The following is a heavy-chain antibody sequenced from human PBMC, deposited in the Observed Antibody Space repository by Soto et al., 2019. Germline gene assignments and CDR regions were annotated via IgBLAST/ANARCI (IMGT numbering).Heavy chain of an antibody. D-gene: IGHD7-27*01. CDR2: FDVGNGDT. Sequence: ASVKVSCKASGYIFTNYAIHWVRQAPGQRLEWMGWFDVGNGDTKYSQKFQDRVTMTTDTSTSTAYMELSSLRSDDTAVYYCARDSPPNYLWGQGTLVTVSS. CDR1: GYIFTNYA. CDR3: ARDSPPNYL. V-gene: IGHV1-3*01. J-gene: IGHJ5*02.